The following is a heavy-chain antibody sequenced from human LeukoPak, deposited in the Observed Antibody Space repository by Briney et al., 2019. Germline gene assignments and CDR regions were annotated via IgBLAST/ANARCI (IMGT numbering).Heavy chain of an antibody. V-gene: IGHV3-9*01. J-gene: IGHJ4*02. CDR1: GFTFYDYA. D-gene: IGHD5-24*01. Sequence: GGSLRLSCAASGFTFYDYAMHWVRHAPGGGLEWVSGISWNSGSIVYADSVKGRFTISRDKAKNSLYMQMKSLRAENTALYYSAKDLRDGYNINYFDYWGQGTLVTASS. CDR3: AKDLRDGYNINYFDY. CDR2: ISWNSGSI.